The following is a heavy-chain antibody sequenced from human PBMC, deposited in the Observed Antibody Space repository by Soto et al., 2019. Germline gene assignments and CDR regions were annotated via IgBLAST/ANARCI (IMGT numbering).Heavy chain of an antibody. CDR2: IIPMFGIP. CDR3: ARGGTRGWLKGAYDV. J-gene: IGHJ3*01. D-gene: IGHD6-19*01. V-gene: IGHV1-69*01. Sequence: QVQLVQSGAEVKKPGSSVKVSCKASGGTLNKHAITWVRRAPGQGPEWLGGIIPMFGIPNYPQKFQGRVTITADDSTNTSHMELHSLTSDDTAVYYCARGGTRGWLKGAYDVWGQGTMVTVSS. CDR1: GGTLNKHA.